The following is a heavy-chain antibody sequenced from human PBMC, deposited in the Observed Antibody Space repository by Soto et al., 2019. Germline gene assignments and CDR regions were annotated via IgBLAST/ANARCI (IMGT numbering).Heavy chain of an antibody. Sequence: PSETLSLTCTVSGGSISSSSYYWGWIRQPPGKGLEWIGEIYHSGSTNYNPSLKSRVTISVDKSKNQFSLKLSSVTAADTAVYYCARSGYDWAPVFDYWGQGTLVTVSS. J-gene: IGHJ4*02. D-gene: IGHD5-12*01. V-gene: IGHV4-39*07. CDR2: IYHSGST. CDR1: GGSISSSSYY. CDR3: ARSGYDWAPVFDY.